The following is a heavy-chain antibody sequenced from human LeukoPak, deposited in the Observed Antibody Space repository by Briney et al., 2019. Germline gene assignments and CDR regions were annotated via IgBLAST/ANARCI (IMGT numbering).Heavy chain of an antibody. Sequence: GGSLRLSCAASGFTFSSYAMSWVRQAPGKGLEWVSAISGSGGSTYYADSVKGRFTISRDNSKNTLYLQMNSLRAEDTAVYYCAKVRYYDILTGYSLRHYFDYWGQGTLVTVSS. CDR1: GFTFSSYA. D-gene: IGHD3-9*01. CDR2: ISGSGGST. CDR3: AKVRYYDILTGYSLRHYFDY. J-gene: IGHJ4*02. V-gene: IGHV3-23*01.